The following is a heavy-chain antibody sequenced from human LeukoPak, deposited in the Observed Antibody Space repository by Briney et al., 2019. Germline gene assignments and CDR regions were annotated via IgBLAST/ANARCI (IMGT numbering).Heavy chain of an antibody. J-gene: IGHJ6*03. CDR1: GGSFSGYY. CDR2: INHSGST. D-gene: IGHD3-9*01. V-gene: IGHV4-34*01. CDR3: ARTILTGWGGYYMDV. Sequence: PSETLSLTCAVYGGSFSGYYWSWIRQPPGKGLEWIGEINHSGSTNYNPSLKSRVTISVDTSKNHFSLKLSSVTAADTAVYYCARTILTGWGGYYMDVWGKGTTVTISS.